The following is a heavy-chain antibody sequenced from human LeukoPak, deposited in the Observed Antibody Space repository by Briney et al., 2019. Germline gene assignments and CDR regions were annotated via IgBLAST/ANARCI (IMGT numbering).Heavy chain of an antibody. D-gene: IGHD5-18*01. J-gene: IGHJ5*02. V-gene: IGHV4-34*01. CDR1: GGSFSGYY. CDR2: INHSGST. Sequence: SETLSLTCAVYGGSFSGYYWSWIRQPPGKGLEWIGEINHSGSTNYNPSLKSRLTISVDTSKNQFSLKLSSVTAADTAVYYCASSAKRRSRGHSYGYSNWFDPWGQGTLVTVSS. CDR3: ASSAKRRSRGHSYGYSNWFDP.